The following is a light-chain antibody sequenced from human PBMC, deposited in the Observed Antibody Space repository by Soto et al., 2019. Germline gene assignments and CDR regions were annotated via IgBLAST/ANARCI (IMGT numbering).Light chain of an antibody. CDR1: QSGSSSY. Sequence: EIVLTQSPGTLSLSPGERATLSCRASQSGSSSYLAWYQQKPGQAPRLLIYGASSRATGIPDRCSGSGSGTDFPLTISSLEPEDFAVYYCQQYGSSPFFGGGTKVEIK. J-gene: IGKJ4*01. CDR3: QQYGSSPF. CDR2: GAS. V-gene: IGKV3-20*01.